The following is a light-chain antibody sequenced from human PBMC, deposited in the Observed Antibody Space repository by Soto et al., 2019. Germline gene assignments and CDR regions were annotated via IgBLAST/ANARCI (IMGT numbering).Light chain of an antibody. CDR3: QQYGSSPRMYT. V-gene: IGKV3-20*01. CDR1: QSVSSSF. CDR2: GAS. J-gene: IGKJ2*01. Sequence: EIVLTQSPGTLSLSPGERATVSRRASQSVSSSFLAWYQQKPGQAPRLLIYGASSRATDIPDRFSGSGSGTDFTLTISRLEPEDFAVYYCQQYGSSPRMYTFGQGTKLEIK.